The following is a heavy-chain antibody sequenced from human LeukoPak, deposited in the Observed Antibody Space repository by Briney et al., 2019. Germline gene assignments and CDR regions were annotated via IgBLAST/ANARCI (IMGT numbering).Heavy chain of an antibody. V-gene: IGHV1-69*05. D-gene: IGHD1-26*01. Sequence: ASVKVSCKASGGTFRSYGISWLRQAPGQGLEWMGGIFPISGTTNYAQKFQGRVTMTTDTSTSTAYMELRSLRSDDTAVYYCARDLRRSRARWENLGFDPWGQGTLVTVSS. J-gene: IGHJ5*02. CDR3: ARDLRRSRARWENLGFDP. CDR1: GGTFRSYG. CDR2: IFPISGTT.